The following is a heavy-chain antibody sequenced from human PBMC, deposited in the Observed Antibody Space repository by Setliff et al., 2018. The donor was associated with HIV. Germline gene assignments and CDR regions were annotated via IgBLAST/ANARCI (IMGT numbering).Heavy chain of an antibody. J-gene: IGHJ4*02. V-gene: IGHV4-61*09. CDR3: ARQFRYPNRAVAGVDY. D-gene: IGHD6-19*01. CDR1: GGSISSGSYY. Sequence: TSETLCLTCTVSGGSISSGSYYWSWIRQPAGKGLEWIGHVYSSGSTDYNPSLKSRVTISLDTSKNQFSLKLSSVIAADTAIYFCARQFRYPNRAVAGVDYWGQGTLVTVSS. CDR2: VYSSGST.